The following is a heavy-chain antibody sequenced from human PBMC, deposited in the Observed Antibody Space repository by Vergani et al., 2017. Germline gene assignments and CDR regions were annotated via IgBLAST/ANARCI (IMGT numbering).Heavy chain of an antibody. J-gene: IGHJ6*02. CDR1: GYTFTSYG. V-gene: IGHV1-18*04. D-gene: IGHD2-2*01. Sequence: QVQLVQSGAEVKKPGASVKVSCKASGYTFTSYGISWVRQAPGQGLEWMGLISAYNGNTNYAQKLQGRVTMTTDTSTSTAYMELRSLRSDDTAVYYWARDPDIVVVXAAPYYFYYYGMDGWGQGTTVTVSS. CDR2: ISAYNGNT. CDR3: ARDPDIVVVXAAPYYFYYYGMDG.